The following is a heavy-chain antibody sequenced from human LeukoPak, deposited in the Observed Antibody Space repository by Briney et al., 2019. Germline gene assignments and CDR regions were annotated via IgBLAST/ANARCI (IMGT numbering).Heavy chain of an antibody. CDR3: VVGGLKLDY. D-gene: IGHD3-16*01. CDR1: GFTFRNYW. Sequence: GGSLRLSCAASGFTFRNYWMHWVRQAPGKGLVWVSRINGDGSSTIYADSVKGRFTISRDNAKNTLYLQMYSLRAEDTAVYYCVVGGLKLDYWGQGTLATVSS. CDR2: INGDGSST. J-gene: IGHJ4*02. V-gene: IGHV3-74*01.